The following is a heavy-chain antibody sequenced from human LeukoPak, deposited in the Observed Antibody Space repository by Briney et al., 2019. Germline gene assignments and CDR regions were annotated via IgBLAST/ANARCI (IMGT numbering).Heavy chain of an antibody. CDR3: ARVSEVGARGDY. V-gene: IGHV4-39*07. CDR2: VYYTGTT. CDR1: GGSISSTNYY. D-gene: IGHD1-26*01. Sequence: SETLSLTCNVSGGSISSTNYYWGWIRQAPGKGLEWLGNVYYTGTTYYNPSLKSRLTISVDTSNNQFSLRLSSVTAADTAIYYCARVSEVGARGDYWGQGTLVTVSS. J-gene: IGHJ4*02.